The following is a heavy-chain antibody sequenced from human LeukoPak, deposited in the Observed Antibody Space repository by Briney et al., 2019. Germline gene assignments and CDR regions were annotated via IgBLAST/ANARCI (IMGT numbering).Heavy chain of an antibody. CDR1: GFTFSSYA. Sequence: PGGSLRLSCAASGFTFSSYAMNWVRQAPGKGLEWVSSFGTRSTSIYYARSVTGRFIISRDNSKNTLYLQMNTLRAEDTAVYYCAKPPDWYCSSPSCHFAAPFDYWGQGTLVTVSS. D-gene: IGHD2-2*01. CDR2: FGTRSTSI. J-gene: IGHJ4*02. V-gene: IGHV3-21*01. CDR3: AKPPDWYCSSPSCHFAAPFDY.